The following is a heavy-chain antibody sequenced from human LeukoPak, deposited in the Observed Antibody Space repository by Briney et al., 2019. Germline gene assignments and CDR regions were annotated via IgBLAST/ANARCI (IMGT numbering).Heavy chain of an antibody. Sequence: GRSLRLSCTASGFTFGDYAMSWFRQAPGKGLEWVSVIYSGGSTYYADSVKGRFTISRDNSRNTLYLQMNSLGVEDTAVYYCARGLYDRSDFYPYYFDYWGQGTLVTVSS. CDR1: GFTFGDYA. V-gene: IGHV3-53*01. CDR2: IYSGGST. D-gene: IGHD3-22*01. J-gene: IGHJ4*02. CDR3: ARGLYDRSDFYPYYFDY.